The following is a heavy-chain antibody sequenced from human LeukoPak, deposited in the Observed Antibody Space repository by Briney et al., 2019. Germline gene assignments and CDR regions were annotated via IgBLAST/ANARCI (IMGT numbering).Heavy chain of an antibody. CDR1: GFTFSDYY. CDR3: AKDITAAGKDYFDY. V-gene: IGHV3-30*18. CDR2: ISYDGSNK. D-gene: IGHD6-13*01. J-gene: IGHJ4*02. Sequence: GGSLRLSCAASGFTFSDYYMSWIRQAPGKGLEWVAVISYDGSNKYYADSVKGRFTISRDNSKNTLYLQMNSLRAEDTAVYYCAKDITAAGKDYFDYWGQGTLVTVSS.